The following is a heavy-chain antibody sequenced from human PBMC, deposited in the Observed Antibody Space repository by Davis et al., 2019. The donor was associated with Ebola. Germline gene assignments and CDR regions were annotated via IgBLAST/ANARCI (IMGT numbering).Heavy chain of an antibody. CDR1: GFPFSSYA. CDR3: ARDYLWFREFHYYYYGMDV. V-gene: IGHV3-23*01. Sequence: GESLKISCAASGFPFSSYAMSWVRQAPGKGLEWVSAISGSGGSTYYADSVKGRFTISRDNSKNTLYLQMNSLRAEDTAVYYCARDYLWFREFHYYYYGMDVWGQGTTVTVSS. J-gene: IGHJ6*02. D-gene: IGHD3-10*01. CDR2: ISGSGGST.